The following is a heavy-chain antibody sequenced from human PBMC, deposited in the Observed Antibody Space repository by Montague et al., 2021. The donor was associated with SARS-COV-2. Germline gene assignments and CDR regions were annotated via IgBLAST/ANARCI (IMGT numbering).Heavy chain of an antibody. Sequence: SETLSLTCTVSGGSISSSSDYWGWIRQPPGRGLEWIGSIYYSGSTYYNPSLKSRVTISVDTSKNQFSLKLSSVTAADTAVYYCARHKMGSVTMFGFVMHDRWFDPWGQGALVAVSS. V-gene: IGHV4-39*01. CDR1: GGSISSSSDY. J-gene: IGHJ5*02. CDR2: IYYSGST. D-gene: IGHD3-3*01. CDR3: ARHKMGSVTMFGFVMHDRWFDP.